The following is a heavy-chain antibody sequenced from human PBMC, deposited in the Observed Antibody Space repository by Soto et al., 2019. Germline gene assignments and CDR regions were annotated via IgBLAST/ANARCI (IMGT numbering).Heavy chain of an antibody. CDR2: IYYSGST. CDR3: ARHARRLLWFGELLNYFDY. V-gene: IGHV4-59*08. J-gene: IGHJ4*02. D-gene: IGHD3-10*01. CDR1: GGSISSYY. Sequence: SETLSLTCTVSGGSISSYYWSWIRQPPGKGLEWIGYIYYSGSTNYNPSLKSRVTISVDTSKNQFSLKLSSVTAADTAVYYCARHARRLLWFGELLNYFDYWGQGTLVTVSS.